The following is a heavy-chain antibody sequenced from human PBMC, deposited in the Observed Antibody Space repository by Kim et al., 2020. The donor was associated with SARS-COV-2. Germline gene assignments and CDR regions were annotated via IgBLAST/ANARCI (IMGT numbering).Heavy chain of an antibody. Sequence: LKSRVTISVDTSKNQFSLKLGSVTAADTAVYYCATTTYSGAYYYYYGMDVWGQGTTVTVSS. CDR3: ATTTYSGAYYYYYGMDV. D-gene: IGHD4-4*01. J-gene: IGHJ6*02. V-gene: IGHV4-39*01.